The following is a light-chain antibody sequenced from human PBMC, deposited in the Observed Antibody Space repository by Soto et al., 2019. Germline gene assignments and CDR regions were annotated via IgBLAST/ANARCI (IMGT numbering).Light chain of an antibody. V-gene: IGLV1-51*01. CDR1: SSNIGENN. Sequence: QSVLTQPPSVSAAPGQKVTISCSGSSSNIGENNVSWYQQFPGTAPKLLIYDNNKRPSGIPDRFSGSTSGTSATLGITGLQSGDEADYYCGTWDTSLSAVVFGGGTKLTVL. CDR3: GTWDTSLSAVV. J-gene: IGLJ2*01. CDR2: DNN.